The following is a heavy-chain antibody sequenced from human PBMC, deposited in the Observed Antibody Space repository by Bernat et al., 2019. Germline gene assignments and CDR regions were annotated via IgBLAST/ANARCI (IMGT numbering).Heavy chain of an antibody. J-gene: IGHJ4*02. Sequence: EVQLVESGGGLVKPGGSLRLSCAASGFTFSNAWMSWVRQAPGKGLEWVGRIKSKTDGGTTDYAAPVKGRFTISRDDSKNTLYLQMNSLKTEDTAVYYCTTDSAHYGDYPNPFIDYWGQGTLVTVSS. CDR1: GFTFSNAW. V-gene: IGHV3-15*01. CDR3: TTDSAHYGDYPNPFIDY. D-gene: IGHD4-17*01. CDR2: IKSKTDGGTT.